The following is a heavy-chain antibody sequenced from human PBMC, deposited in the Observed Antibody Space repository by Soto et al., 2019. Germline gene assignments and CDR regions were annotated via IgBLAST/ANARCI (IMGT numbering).Heavy chain of an antibody. V-gene: IGHV4-30-4*01. J-gene: IGHJ4*02. D-gene: IGHD5-12*01. Sequence: PSETLSLTCTVSGGSITSGDYSWTWIRQTPGKGLEWIGYIHHSGSTYYNPSLRSRITISVDRSKNQFSLKVHSVTAADTAVYFCARGDYSGYDFAYWGQGTQVTVSS. CDR2: IHHSGST. CDR1: GGSITSGDYS. CDR3: ARGDYSGYDFAY.